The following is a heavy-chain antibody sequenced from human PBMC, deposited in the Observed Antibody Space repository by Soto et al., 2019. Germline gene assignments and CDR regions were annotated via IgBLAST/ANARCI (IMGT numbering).Heavy chain of an antibody. D-gene: IGHD1-26*01. CDR1: GYTFASYY. CDR3: ARDRGELLVVDY. CDR2: INPSGGST. Sequence: QVQLVQSGAEVKKPGASVKVSCKASGYTFASYYMHWVRQAPGQGLEWMGIINPSGGSTSYAQKFQGRXIMPRXXSTSTVYMELSSLRSEDTAVYYCARDRGELLVVDYWGQGTLVTVSS. J-gene: IGHJ4*02. V-gene: IGHV1-46*01.